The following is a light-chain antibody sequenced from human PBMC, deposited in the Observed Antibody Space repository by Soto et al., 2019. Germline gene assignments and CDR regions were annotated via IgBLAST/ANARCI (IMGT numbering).Light chain of an antibody. J-gene: IGKJ4*01. CDR3: QQYEIYPLT. CDR2: EAS. V-gene: IGKV1-5*03. Sequence: IQMTQSPSTLSASVGDRVTITCRASQKINTWVAWYQQRPGKAPKLLIYEASSLEPGVPSRFGGSGSGTDFTLTISSLQPDYFATYYCQQYEIYPLTFGGGTQVA. CDR1: QKINTW.